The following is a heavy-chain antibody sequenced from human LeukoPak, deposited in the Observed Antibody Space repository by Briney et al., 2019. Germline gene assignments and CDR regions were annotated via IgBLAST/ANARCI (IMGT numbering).Heavy chain of an antibody. CDR2: ISYDGTNK. CDR3: ANPPRVVPAAIP. Sequence: PGRSLRLSCAASGFTFSSYGMHWVRQAPGKGLEWVAVISYDGTNKYYADSVKGRFTISRDNSKNTLYLQMNSLRAEDTAVYYCANPPRVVPAAIPWGQGTLVTVSS. V-gene: IGHV3-30*18. CDR1: GFTFSSYG. J-gene: IGHJ4*02. D-gene: IGHD2-2*02.